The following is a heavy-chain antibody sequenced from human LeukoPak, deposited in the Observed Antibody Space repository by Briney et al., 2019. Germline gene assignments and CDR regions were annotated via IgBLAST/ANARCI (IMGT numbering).Heavy chain of an antibody. Sequence: AGGSLRLSCAASGFTFSSYGMHWVRQAPGKGLEWVAVISYDGSNKYYVDSVKGRFTISRDNSKNTLYLQMNSLRAEDTAVYYCAKAVSREDSSGWYERFDPWGQGTLVTVSS. V-gene: IGHV3-30*18. CDR3: AKAVSREDSSGWYERFDP. CDR2: ISYDGSNK. J-gene: IGHJ5*02. D-gene: IGHD6-19*01. CDR1: GFTFSSYG.